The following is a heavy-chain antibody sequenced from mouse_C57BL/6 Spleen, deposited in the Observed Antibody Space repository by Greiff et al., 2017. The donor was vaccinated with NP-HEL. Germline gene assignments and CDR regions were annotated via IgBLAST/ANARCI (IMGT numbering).Heavy chain of an antibody. J-gene: IGHJ2*01. CDR3: ARAYYGSSLFDD. Sequence: QVQLQQPGAELVRPGSSVKLSCKASGYTFTSYWMDWVKQRPGQGLDWIGNIYPSDSETHYNQKFKDKATLTVDKSASTAYMQLSSQTSEDSAVYYCARAYYGSSLFDDWGQGTTLTVSS. CDR2: IYPSDSET. CDR1: GYTFTSYW. V-gene: IGHV1-61*01. D-gene: IGHD1-1*01.